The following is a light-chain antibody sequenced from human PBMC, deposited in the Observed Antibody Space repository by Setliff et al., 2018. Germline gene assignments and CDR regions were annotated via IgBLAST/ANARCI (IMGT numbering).Light chain of an antibody. Sequence: QSALTQPASVSGSPGQSITISCTGTRSDIGAQDSVSWFQQHPDKAPRLIIFYVNNRPSGVSNRFSGSKSGNTASLTISGLRAEDEADYFCSSYTHSNTQVFGGGTKVTVL. CDR1: RSDIGAQDS. V-gene: IGLV2-14*03. CDR2: YVN. CDR3: SSYTHSNTQV. J-gene: IGLJ2*01.